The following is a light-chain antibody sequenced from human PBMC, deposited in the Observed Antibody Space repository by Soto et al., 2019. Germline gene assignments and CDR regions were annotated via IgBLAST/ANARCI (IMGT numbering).Light chain of an antibody. V-gene: IGLV2-18*02. J-gene: IGLJ1*01. CDR2: EVS. CDR3: ASYTSSSTYV. CDR1: SSDVGSYNR. Sequence: QSALTQPPSVSGSPGQSVTISCTGTSSDVGSYNRVSWYQQPPGTAPKLVIYEVSSRPSGVPDRFSGSKSANTASLTISGLQAEDEADYYCASYTSSSTYVFGTGTQLTVL.